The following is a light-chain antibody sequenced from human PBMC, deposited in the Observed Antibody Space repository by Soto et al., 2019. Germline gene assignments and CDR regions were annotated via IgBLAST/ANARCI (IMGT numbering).Light chain of an antibody. CDR3: LQHESYPIT. Sequence: DIQMTHSPSAMSACVGDILTITCRARQGISNYLAWLQQKPGKVPKRLIYEASSLQSGVPSRFSGSRSGTEFTLTISSLQPEDFATYYCLQHESYPITFGQGTRLEIK. J-gene: IGKJ5*01. V-gene: IGKV1-17*03. CDR2: EAS. CDR1: QGISNY.